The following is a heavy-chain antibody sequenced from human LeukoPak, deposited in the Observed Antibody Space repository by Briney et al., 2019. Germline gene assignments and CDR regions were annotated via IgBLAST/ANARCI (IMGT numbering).Heavy chain of an antibody. CDR3: ARAGASEGSYYFDY. J-gene: IGHJ4*02. V-gene: IGHV3-33*01. CDR1: GFTFSSYG. CDR2: IWYDGSNK. Sequence: PGGSLRLSCAASGFTFSSYGMHWVRQAPGKGLEWVAVIWYDGSNKYYADSVKGRFTISRDNSKNTLYLQMNSLRAEDTAVYYCARAGASEGSYYFDYWGQGTLVNVSS. D-gene: IGHD6-25*01.